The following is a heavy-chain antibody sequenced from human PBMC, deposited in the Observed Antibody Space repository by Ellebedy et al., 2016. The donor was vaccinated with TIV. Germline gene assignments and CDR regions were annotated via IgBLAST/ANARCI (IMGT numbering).Heavy chain of an antibody. Sequence: GESLKISCATSGFTFSTYWLAWVRQAPGKGLEWVANIKEDGSQTYYVGSVKGRFTISRDNAKNSLYLQMNSLRADDTAVYYCARPLIAAAGMGFDPWGQGTLVTVSS. J-gene: IGHJ5*02. CDR1: GFTFSTYW. V-gene: IGHV3-7*03. CDR2: IKEDGSQT. CDR3: ARPLIAAAGMGFDP. D-gene: IGHD6-13*01.